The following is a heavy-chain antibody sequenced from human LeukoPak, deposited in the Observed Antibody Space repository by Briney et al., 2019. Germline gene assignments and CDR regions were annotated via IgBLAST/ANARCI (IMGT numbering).Heavy chain of an antibody. V-gene: IGHV1-46*01. CDR2: INPSGGST. CDR3: ARSGSGRKRAFDI. D-gene: IGHD3-10*01. J-gene: IGHJ3*02. Sequence: ASVKVSCKASGYTFTSYYMHWVRQAPGQGLEWMGIINPSGGSTSYAQKFQGRVTMTRDTSTSTVYMELSSPRSEDTAVYYCARSGSGRKRAFDIWGQGTMVTVSS. CDR1: GYTFTSYY.